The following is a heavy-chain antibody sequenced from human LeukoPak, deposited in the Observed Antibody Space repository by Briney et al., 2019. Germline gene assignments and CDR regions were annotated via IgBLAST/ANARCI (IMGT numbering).Heavy chain of an antibody. V-gene: IGHV3-23*01. Sequence: GGSLRLSCAASGFPLRRYAMSWVRQAPGKGLEWVSAISGSGGSAYYADSVKGRFTISRDNSKNTLYLRMNSLRAEDTAVYYCAKRAARHVDYWGQGTLVTVSS. CDR3: AKRAARHVDY. D-gene: IGHD6-6*01. CDR1: GFPLRRYA. J-gene: IGHJ4*02. CDR2: ISGSGGSA.